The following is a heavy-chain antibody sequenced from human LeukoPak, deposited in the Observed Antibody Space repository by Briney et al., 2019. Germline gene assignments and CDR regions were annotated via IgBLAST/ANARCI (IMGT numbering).Heavy chain of an antibody. CDR1: GFTFSSNY. CDR2: IYSGGST. CDR3: ATLSGSYSFGY. Sequence: GGSLRLSCAASGFTFSSNYMSWVRQAPGKGLEWVSVIYSGGSTNYADSVKGRFTISRDNSKNTLYLQMNSLRAEDTAVYYCATLSGSYSFGYWGQGTLVTVSS. D-gene: IGHD1-26*01. V-gene: IGHV3-53*01. J-gene: IGHJ4*02.